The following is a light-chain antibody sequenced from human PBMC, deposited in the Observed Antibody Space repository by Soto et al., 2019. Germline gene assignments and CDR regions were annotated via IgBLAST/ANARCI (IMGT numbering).Light chain of an antibody. J-gene: IGKJ1*01. V-gene: IGKV1-5*01. CDR1: QSISGW. CDR3: QQYNSYLCT. CDR2: DVS. Sequence: DIQLTQSPCTLSASIRDRVTITCRPNQSISGWLAWYQQKPGKAHKLLIYDVSNLNIGVPSRFSGSGSGTRFSLTISSLQPDDFATYYFQQYNSYLCTFGQGTKVDIK.